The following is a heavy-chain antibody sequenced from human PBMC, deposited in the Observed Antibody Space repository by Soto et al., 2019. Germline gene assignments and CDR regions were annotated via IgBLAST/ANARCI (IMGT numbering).Heavy chain of an antibody. CDR3: ARERSPYSSSWYAGNWFDP. J-gene: IGHJ5*02. Sequence: GASVKVSCKASGGTFSSYAISWVRQAPGQGLEWMGGIIPIFGTANYAQKFQGRVTITADESTSTAYMELSSLRSEDTAVYYCARERSPYSSSWYAGNWFDPWGQGTLVTVSS. D-gene: IGHD6-13*01. CDR1: GGTFSSYA. CDR2: IIPIFGTA. V-gene: IGHV1-69*13.